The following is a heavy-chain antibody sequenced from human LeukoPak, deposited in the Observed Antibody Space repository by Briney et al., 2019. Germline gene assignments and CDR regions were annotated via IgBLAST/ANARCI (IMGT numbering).Heavy chain of an antibody. CDR1: GGSISSGDYY. V-gene: IGHV4-30-4*01. CDR3: ARDETSFHYGMDV. CDR2: IYYSGST. Sequence: SETLSLTCTVSGGSISSGDYYWSWIRQPPGKGLEWIGYIYYSGSTYYNPSLKSRVTISVDTSKNQFSLKLSSVTAADTAVYYCARDETSFHYGMDVWGQGTTVTVSS. J-gene: IGHJ6*02.